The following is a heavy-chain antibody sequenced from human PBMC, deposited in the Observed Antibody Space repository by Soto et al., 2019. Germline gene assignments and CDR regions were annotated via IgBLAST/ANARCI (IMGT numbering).Heavy chain of an antibody. CDR2: VSDNGGRT. V-gene: IGHV3-23*01. Sequence: WGSLRFSCVSSVFTFSNYGMGWVRQAPGKGLEWVSAVSDNGGRTRYADSVKGRFTISRDNSQNTLYLQMLSLRADDTAIHYCAKDYWNPRYFDNWGQGTLVTVSS. J-gene: IGHJ4*02. CDR3: AKDYWNPRYFDN. D-gene: IGHD1-1*01. CDR1: VFTFSNYG.